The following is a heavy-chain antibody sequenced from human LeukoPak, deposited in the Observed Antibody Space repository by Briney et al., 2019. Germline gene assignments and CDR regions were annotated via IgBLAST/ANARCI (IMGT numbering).Heavy chain of an antibody. CDR1: GGSFSGYY. J-gene: IGHJ4*02. Sequence: SETLSLTCAVYGGSFSGYYWSWIRQPPGKGLEWIGEINHSGSTSYNPSLKSRVTISVDTSKNQFSLKLSSVTAADTAVYYCARDSSGKTRIDYWGQGTLVTVSS. D-gene: IGHD3-22*01. CDR3: ARDSSGKTRIDY. CDR2: INHSGST. V-gene: IGHV4-34*01.